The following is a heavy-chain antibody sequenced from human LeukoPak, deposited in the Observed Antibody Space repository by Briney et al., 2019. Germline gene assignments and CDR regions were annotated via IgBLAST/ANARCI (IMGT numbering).Heavy chain of an antibody. D-gene: IGHD6-19*01. J-gene: IGHJ4*02. CDR2: IRSDGSST. CDR1: GFSFSAYI. V-gene: IGHV3-64*01. CDR3: TRRYGGHSGWAGYHDS. Sequence: GGSLRLSCVASGFSFSAYIMHWVRQAPGKGLEYASAIRSDGSSTFYPNSVKGRFTISRDNSKSTLYLQMGSLRAEDTAVYYCTRRYGGHSGWAGYHDSWGQGTLVTVSS.